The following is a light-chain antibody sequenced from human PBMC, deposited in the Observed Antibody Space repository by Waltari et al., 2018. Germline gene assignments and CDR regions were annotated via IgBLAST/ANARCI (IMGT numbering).Light chain of an antibody. CDR3: LQHDNFPRT. CDR1: QDIEDD. CDR2: EAI. J-gene: IGKJ1*01. V-gene: IGKV5-2*01. Sequence: ETTLTQSPASKSATPGNKVNISCKARQDIEDDVNCYQQKPGEASIFITQEAIPLVSGISPRFSGSGYGTDFTLTINSIESEDVAYYYSLQHDNFPRTFGQGTKVEIK.